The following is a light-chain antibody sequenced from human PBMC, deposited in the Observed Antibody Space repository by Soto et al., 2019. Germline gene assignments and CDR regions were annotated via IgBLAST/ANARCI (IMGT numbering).Light chain of an antibody. CDR1: SSDVGGYNY. J-gene: IGLJ1*01. CDR2: EVN. V-gene: IGLV2-14*01. CDR3: SSYTSSIYV. Sequence: QSALTQPASVSGSPGQSITISCTGISSDVGGYNYVSWYQHHPGKAPKLMIYEVNNRPSGISNRFSGSKSGNTASLTISGRQAEDEADYYCSSYTSSIYVFGTGTKLTVL.